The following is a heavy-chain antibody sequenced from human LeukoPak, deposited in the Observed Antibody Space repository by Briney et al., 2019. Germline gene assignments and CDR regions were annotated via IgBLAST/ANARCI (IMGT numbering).Heavy chain of an antibody. CDR3: ARDEGIAVAGTTLFDY. CDR2: ISSSSSYI. CDR1: GFTFSSYS. Sequence: PGGSLRLSCAASGFTFSSYSMNWVRQAPGKGLEWVSSISSSSSYIYYADSVKGRFIISRDNAKNSLYLQMHSLRAEDTAVYYCARDEGIAVAGTTLFDYWGQGTLVTVSS. D-gene: IGHD6-19*01. V-gene: IGHV3-21*01. J-gene: IGHJ4*02.